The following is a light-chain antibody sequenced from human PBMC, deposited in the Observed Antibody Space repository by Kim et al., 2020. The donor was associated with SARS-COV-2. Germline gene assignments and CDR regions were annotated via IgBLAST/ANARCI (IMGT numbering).Light chain of an antibody. V-gene: IGLV3-9*01. CDR2: RDS. Sequence: SVALEQTANITCGENNIGHKKVNWFQQKPGQAPVLVMYRDSKRPSGIPERLSGSNSGNTATLTISRAQAGDEADYYCQVWDSGTVVFGGGTQLTVL. CDR3: QVWDSGTVV. J-gene: IGLJ2*01. CDR1: NIGHKK.